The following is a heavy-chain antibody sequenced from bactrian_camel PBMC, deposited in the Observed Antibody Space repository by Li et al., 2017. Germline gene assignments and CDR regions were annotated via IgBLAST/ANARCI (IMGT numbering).Heavy chain of an antibody. D-gene: IGHD3*01. CDR1: DYSSDSVC. CDR2: IDNDGTV. Sequence: HVQLVESGGGSVEAGGSLRLSCLASDYSSDSVCMGWFRQVPGKEREGVASIDNDGTVSYADSMKGRFTISKDNTRSTLYLHMNNLKPEDTAQYYCAAEPIDCPSAPPNMKSEHYKYWGQGTQVTVS. J-gene: IGHJ4*01. V-gene: IGHV3S26*01. CDR3: AAEPIDCPSAPPNMKSEHYKY.